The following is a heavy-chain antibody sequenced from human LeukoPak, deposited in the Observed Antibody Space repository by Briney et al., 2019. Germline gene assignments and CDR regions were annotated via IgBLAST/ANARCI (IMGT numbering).Heavy chain of an antibody. CDR3: ATHGDNGTFDY. CDR1: GFTFSSYG. V-gene: IGHV3-30*03. Sequence: GGSLRLSCAASGFTFSSYGMHWVRQAPGKGLEWVAVISYDGSNKYYADSVKGRFTISRDNSKNTLYLQMNGLRAEDTAVYYCATHGDNGTFDYWGQGTLVTVSS. J-gene: IGHJ4*02. CDR2: ISYDGSNK. D-gene: IGHD4-17*01.